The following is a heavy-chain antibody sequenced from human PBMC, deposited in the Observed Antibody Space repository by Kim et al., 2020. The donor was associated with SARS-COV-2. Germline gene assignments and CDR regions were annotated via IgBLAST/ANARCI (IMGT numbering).Heavy chain of an antibody. CDR2: IYYSGST. CDR1: GGSISSGGYY. J-gene: IGHJ3*02. Sequence: SETLSLTCTVSGGSISSGGYYWSWIRQHPGKGLEWIGYIYYSGSTYYNPSLKSRVTISVDTSKNQFSLKLSSVTAADTAVYYCARVLPIAAAGNDAFDIWGQGTMVTVSS. D-gene: IGHD6-13*01. CDR3: ARVLPIAAAGNDAFDI. V-gene: IGHV4-31*03.